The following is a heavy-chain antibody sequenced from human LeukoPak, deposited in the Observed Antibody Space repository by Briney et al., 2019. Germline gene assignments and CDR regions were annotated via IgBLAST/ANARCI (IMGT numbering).Heavy chain of an antibody. CDR1: GFTFSDYY. D-gene: IGHD3-10*01. CDR3: ATNYYGSGSLYYYYMDV. CDR2: ISGSGRDT. V-gene: IGHV3-11*03. J-gene: IGHJ6*03. Sequence: GGSLRLSCAASGFTFSDYYMSWIRQAPGKGLEWVSIISGSGRDTYYADSVKGRFTISRDKSKNSLYLQMNSLRAEDTALYYCATNYYGSGSLYYYYMDVWGKGTTVTVSS.